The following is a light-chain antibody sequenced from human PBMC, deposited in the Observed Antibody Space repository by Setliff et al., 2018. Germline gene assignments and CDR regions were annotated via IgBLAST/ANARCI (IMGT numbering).Light chain of an antibody. J-gene: IGLJ1*01. CDR3: SSYAGSTGNV. CDR2: EVS. Sequence: QSVLTQPPSASGSPGQSVTISCTGTSSDVGGYNYVSWYQQHPGKAPKLMIYEVSKRPSGVPDRFSGSKSGNTASLTVSGLQAEDEADYYCSSYAGSTGNVFGTGIKVTVL. V-gene: IGLV2-8*01. CDR1: SSDVGGYNY.